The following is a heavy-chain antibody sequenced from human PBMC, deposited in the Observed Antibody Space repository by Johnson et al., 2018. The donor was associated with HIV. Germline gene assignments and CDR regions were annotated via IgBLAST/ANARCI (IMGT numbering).Heavy chain of an antibody. CDR3: ARGGLTYYYDSSGYYFAFDI. V-gene: IGHV3-30-3*01. J-gene: IGHJ3*02. CDR2: ISYDANNK. CDR1: GYTFSSYA. Sequence: QMLLVESGGGVVQPGRSLRLSCAASGYTFSSYAMHWVRQAPGKGLEWVAVISYDANNKYYADSVKGRFTLSRDNSKNTLYLQMNSLRAEDTAVYYCARGGLTYYYDSSGYYFAFDIWGQGTMVTVSS. D-gene: IGHD3-22*01.